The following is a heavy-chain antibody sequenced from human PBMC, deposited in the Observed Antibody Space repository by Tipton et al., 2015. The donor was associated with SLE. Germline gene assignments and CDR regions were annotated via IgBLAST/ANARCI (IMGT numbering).Heavy chain of an antibody. V-gene: IGHV4-38-2*01. CDR2: VYRDGRT. Sequence: TLSLTCSVSNFDISASYYWGWVRQTPGNGLAWLGSVYRDGRTFYNPSLKSRLTISIDTSKNQFSLRLHSLTAADTAVYYCARQSFGGSWEFDYWGQGALVTVSS. CDR1: NFDISASYY. J-gene: IGHJ4*02. D-gene: IGHD2-15*01. CDR3: ARQSFGGSWEFDY.